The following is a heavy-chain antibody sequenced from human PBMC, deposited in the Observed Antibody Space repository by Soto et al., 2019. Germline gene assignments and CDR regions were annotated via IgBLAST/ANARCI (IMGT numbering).Heavy chain of an antibody. Sequence: QLQLVQSGAAVKKPGSSVKVSCQASGGTLNTYTISWVRQAPGQGLEWMGSILPFLGSTNYAKKFQGRVTITADQSTSTMELSSLRSEDTAVYFCARDVTAMEALYYYDTWGQGSLVTVSS. V-gene: IGHV1-69*08. D-gene: IGHD5-18*01. CDR2: ILPFLGST. J-gene: IGHJ4*02. CDR3: ARDVTAMEALYYYDT. CDR1: GGTLNTYT.